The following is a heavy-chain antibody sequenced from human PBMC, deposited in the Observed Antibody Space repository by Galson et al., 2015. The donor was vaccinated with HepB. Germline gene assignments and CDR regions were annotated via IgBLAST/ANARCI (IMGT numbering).Heavy chain of an antibody. CDR2: ISWNSGSI. D-gene: IGHD5-12*01. Sequence: SLRLSCAASGFTFDDYAMHWVRQAPGKSLEWVSGISWNSGSIGYADSVKGRFTISRDNAKNSLYLQMNSLRAEDTALYYCAKGYSGYDPLFDYWGQGTLVTVSS. CDR1: GFTFDDYA. CDR3: AKGYSGYDPLFDY. V-gene: IGHV3-9*01. J-gene: IGHJ4*02.